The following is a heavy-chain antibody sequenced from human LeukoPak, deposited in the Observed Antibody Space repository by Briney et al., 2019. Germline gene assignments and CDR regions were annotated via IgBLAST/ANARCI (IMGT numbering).Heavy chain of an antibody. V-gene: IGHV3-30-3*01. CDR2: ISYDGSNK. CDR1: GFTFSSYA. CDR3: ARAKPGAYCGGDCYPTTLYYFGMDV. D-gene: IGHD2-21*02. J-gene: IGHJ6*02. Sequence: PGGSLRLSCAASGFTFSSYAMHWVRQAPGKGLEWVAVISYDGSNKYYADSVKGRFTISRDNSNNPLYLQINSLRAEHTAVYYCARAKPGAYCGGDCYPTTLYYFGMDVWGQGTTVTVSS.